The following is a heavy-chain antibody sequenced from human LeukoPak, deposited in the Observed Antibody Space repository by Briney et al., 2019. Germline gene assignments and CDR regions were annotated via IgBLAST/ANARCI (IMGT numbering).Heavy chain of an antibody. V-gene: IGHV3-30*03. CDR1: GFTFSSYG. Sequence: GGSLRLSCVASGFTFSSYGMHWVRQAPGKGLEWVAVISYDGSNKYYADSVKGRFIISRDNSKNTLYLQMNSLRAEDTAVYYCARSWQYYFDYWGQGTLVTVSS. CDR2: ISYDGSNK. CDR3: ARSWQYYFDY. D-gene: IGHD6-13*01. J-gene: IGHJ4*02.